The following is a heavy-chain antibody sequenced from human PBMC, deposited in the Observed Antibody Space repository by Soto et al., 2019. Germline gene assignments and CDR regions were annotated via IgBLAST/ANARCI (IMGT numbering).Heavy chain of an antibody. D-gene: IGHD6-19*01. CDR1: GFTFSSYG. CDR3: ARGRSSGWSTPYYFDY. CDR2: IWYDGSNK. J-gene: IGHJ4*02. V-gene: IGHV3-33*01. Sequence: GGSLRLSCAASGFTFSSYGMHWVRQAPGKGLEWVAVIWYDGSNKYYADSVKGRFTISRDNSKNTLYLQMNSLRAEDTAVYYCARGRSSGWSTPYYFDYWGQGTLVTVSS.